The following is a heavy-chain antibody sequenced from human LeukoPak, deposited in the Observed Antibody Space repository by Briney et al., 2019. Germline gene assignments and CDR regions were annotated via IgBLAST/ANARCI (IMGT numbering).Heavy chain of an antibody. CDR3: ARGTRRIQLWYENYYYYMDV. V-gene: IGHV4-34*01. J-gene: IGHJ6*03. Sequence: SETLSLTCAVYCGSFSGYYWSWIRQPPGKGLEWIGEINHSGSTNYNPSLKSRVTISVDTSKNQFSLKLSSVTAADTAVYYCARGTRRIQLWYENYYYYMDVWGKGTTVTVSS. CDR1: CGSFSGYY. CDR2: INHSGST. D-gene: IGHD5-18*01.